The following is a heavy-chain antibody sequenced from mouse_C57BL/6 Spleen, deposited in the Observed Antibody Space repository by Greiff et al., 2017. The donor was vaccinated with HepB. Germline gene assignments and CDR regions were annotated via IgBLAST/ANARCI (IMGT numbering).Heavy chain of an antibody. J-gene: IGHJ2*01. CDR3: AREGYGYPDY. Sequence: EVKLQESGPGLVKPSQSLSLTCSVTGYSITSGYYWNWIRQFPGNKLEWMGYISYDGSNNYNPSLKNRISITRDTSKNQFFLKLNSVTTEDTATYYCAREGYGYPDYWGQGTTLTVSS. CDR2: ISYDGSN. V-gene: IGHV3-6*01. CDR1: GYSITSGYY. D-gene: IGHD2-2*01.